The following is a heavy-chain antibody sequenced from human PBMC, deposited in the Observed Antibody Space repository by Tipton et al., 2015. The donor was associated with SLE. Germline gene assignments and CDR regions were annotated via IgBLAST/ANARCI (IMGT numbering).Heavy chain of an antibody. D-gene: IGHD3/OR15-3a*01. CDR1: GDSMNNYY. CDR2: IYYTGGT. V-gene: IGHV4-59*08. J-gene: IGHJ5*02. CDR3: ARQRGYNYGLYNWFDP. Sequence: TLSLTCSVSGDSMNNYYWSWIRQPPGKGLEWIGYIYYTGGTNYNLSLKSRVTISVDTSKNQFSLKLNSVTAADTAVYYCARQRGYNYGLYNWFDPWGQGTLVTVSS.